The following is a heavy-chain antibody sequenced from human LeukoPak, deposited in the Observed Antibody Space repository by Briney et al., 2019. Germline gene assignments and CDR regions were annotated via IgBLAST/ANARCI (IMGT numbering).Heavy chain of an antibody. J-gene: IGHJ4*02. D-gene: IGHD3-3*01. CDR1: GFTFSVYA. CDR2: VSASGDTT. V-gene: IGHV3-23*01. CDR3: AKEAFWSGYEKDY. Sequence: GGSLRLSCAASGFTFSVYAMSWVRQAPGKGLEWVSAVSASGDTTYFGNSVKGRFTISRDNSKNTVYLQMKSLRADDTAIYYCAKEAFWSGYEKDYWGQGTLVTVSS.